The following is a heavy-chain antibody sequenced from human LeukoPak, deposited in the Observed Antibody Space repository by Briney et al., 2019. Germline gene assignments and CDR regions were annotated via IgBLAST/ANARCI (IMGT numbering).Heavy chain of an antibody. Sequence: INHSRSTNYHPSLKSRVTISVDTSKNQFSLKLSSVTAADTAVYYCARGWHYYGSGSYYDYWGQGTLVTVSS. CDR2: INHSRST. CDR3: ARGWHYYGSGSYYDY. J-gene: IGHJ4*02. V-gene: IGHV4-34*01. D-gene: IGHD3-10*01.